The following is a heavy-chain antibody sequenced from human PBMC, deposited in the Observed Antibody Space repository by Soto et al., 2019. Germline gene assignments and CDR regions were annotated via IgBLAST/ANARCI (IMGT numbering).Heavy chain of an antibody. J-gene: IGHJ6*02. V-gene: IGHV3-74*01. CDR2: INSDGSST. D-gene: IGHD1-26*01. CDR1: GFTFSSYW. CDR3: ARYSSSYGMDV. Sequence: GGSLRLSCAASGFTFSSYWMHWVRQVPGKGLVWVSRINSDGSSTSYADSVKGRFTISRDNAKNTLYLQMNSLRAEDTAVYYCARYSSSYGMDVWGQGTTVTVSS.